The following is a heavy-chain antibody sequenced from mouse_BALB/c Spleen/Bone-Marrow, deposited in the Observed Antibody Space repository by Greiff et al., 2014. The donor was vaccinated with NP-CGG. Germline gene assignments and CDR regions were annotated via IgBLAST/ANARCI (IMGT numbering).Heavy chain of an antibody. CDR2: NDPENDYS. CDR1: GYTFSSYV. V-gene: IGHV1-14*01. CDR3: ARPFGDYFAY. Sequence: VQLQQPGPELVKPGASVKMSCKASGYTFSSYVLHWVKQKPGQGLEWIGYNDPENDYSKYNEKFRGKATLTSDKSSSTAYMELSALTSEDSAVYHCARPFGDYFAYWGQGTLVTVSA. J-gene: IGHJ3*01. D-gene: IGHD2-13*01.